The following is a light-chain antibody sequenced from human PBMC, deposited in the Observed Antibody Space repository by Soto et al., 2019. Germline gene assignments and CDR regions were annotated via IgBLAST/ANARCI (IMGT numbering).Light chain of an antibody. CDR3: HHYNKWPPWT. CDR1: QSVDSN. CDR2: DSS. Sequence: EIVMTQSPATLSVSPGERATLSCRASQSVDSNLAWYQQKPGQAPRLLIYDSSTRATGIPARFSGSGSGTEFTLTITSLQSEDIAVYYCHHYNKWPPWTFGQGTKVEIK. V-gene: IGKV3-15*01. J-gene: IGKJ1*01.